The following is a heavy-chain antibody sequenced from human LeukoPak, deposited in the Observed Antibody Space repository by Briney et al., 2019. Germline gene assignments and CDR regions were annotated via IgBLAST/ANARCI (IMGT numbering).Heavy chain of an antibody. V-gene: IGHV4-34*01. CDR3: ARDPGYYGSGSPYYFDY. J-gene: IGHJ4*02. Sequence: SETLSLTCAVYGGSFSGYYWSWIRQPPGKGLEWIGEINHSGSTNYNPSLKSRVTMSVDTSKNQFSLKLSSVTAADTAVYYCARDPGYYGSGSPYYFDYWGQGTLVTVSS. CDR2: INHSGST. D-gene: IGHD3-10*01. CDR1: GGSFSGYY.